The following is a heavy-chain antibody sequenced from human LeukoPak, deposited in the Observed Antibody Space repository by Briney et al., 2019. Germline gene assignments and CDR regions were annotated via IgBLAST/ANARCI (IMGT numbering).Heavy chain of an antibody. J-gene: IGHJ3*02. CDR3: AKARDSSGYYHDAFDI. CDR1: GFTVSSNY. CDR2: ISGSGGST. V-gene: IGHV3-23*01. D-gene: IGHD3-22*01. Sequence: GGSLRLSCAASGFTVSSNYMSWVRQAPGKGLEWVSAISGSGGSTYYADSVKGRFTISRDNSKNTLYLQMNSLRAEDTAVYYCAKARDSSGYYHDAFDIWGQGTMVTVSS.